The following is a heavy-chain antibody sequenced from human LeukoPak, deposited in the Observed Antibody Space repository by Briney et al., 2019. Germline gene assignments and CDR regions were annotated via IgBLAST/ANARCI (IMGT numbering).Heavy chain of an antibody. J-gene: IGHJ6*02. CDR1: GYSFTNYW. V-gene: IGHV5-51*01. D-gene: IGHD4-17*01. CDR3: ARITHDYGYNTYGLDV. CDR2: IDPGDSDT. Sequence: GESLKISCKGSGYSFTNYWIVWVRQMPGKGLEWMGIIDPGDSDTRYSPSLQGQVTISADKSIYTAYLQWSSLKASDTAVYYCARITHDYGYNTYGLDVWGQGTTVTVSS.